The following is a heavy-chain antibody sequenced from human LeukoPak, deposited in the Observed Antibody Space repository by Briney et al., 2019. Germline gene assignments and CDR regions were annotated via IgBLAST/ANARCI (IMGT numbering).Heavy chain of an antibody. Sequence: GVSLRLSCAATGFTLSSYSMNWVRQAPGKGLEWVSYISSSSSTIYYADSVKGRFTISRDNAKNSLYLQKNSLRAEDTAVYYCASDGYSGYDSDYCGQGTLVTVSS. D-gene: IGHD5-12*01. V-gene: IGHV3-48*01. CDR1: GFTLSSYS. CDR3: ASDGYSGYDSDY. J-gene: IGHJ4*02. CDR2: ISSSSSTI.